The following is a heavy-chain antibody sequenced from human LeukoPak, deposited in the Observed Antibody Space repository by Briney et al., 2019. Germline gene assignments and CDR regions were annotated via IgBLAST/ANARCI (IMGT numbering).Heavy chain of an antibody. J-gene: IGHJ4*02. D-gene: IGHD6-13*01. CDR2: ISSSGSTT. CDR3: ARATIAAAGTPSFDY. CDR1: GFTFSDYY. Sequence: GGSLRLSCAASGFTFSDYYMRWIRQAPGKGLEWVSYISSSGSTTYYADSVKGRFTISRDNAKNSLYLQMNSLRAEDTAVYYCARATIAAAGTPSFDYWGQGTLVTVSS. V-gene: IGHV3-11*04.